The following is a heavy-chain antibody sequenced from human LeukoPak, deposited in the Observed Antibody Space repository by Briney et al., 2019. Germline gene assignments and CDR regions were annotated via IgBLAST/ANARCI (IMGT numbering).Heavy chain of an antibody. CDR2: INAGNGNT. V-gene: IGHV1-3*01. CDR1: GYTFTSYA. Sequence: ASVKVSCKASGYTFTSYAMNWVRQAPGQGLEWTGWINAGNGNTKYSQKFQGRVTITRDTSASTAYMELSSLRSEDTAVYYCAKAVAGYFDYWGQGTLVTVSS. D-gene: IGHD6-19*01. J-gene: IGHJ4*02. CDR3: AKAVAGYFDY.